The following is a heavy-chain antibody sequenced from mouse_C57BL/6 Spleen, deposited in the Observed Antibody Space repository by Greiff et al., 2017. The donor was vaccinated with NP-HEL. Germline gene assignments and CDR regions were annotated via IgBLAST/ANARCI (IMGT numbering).Heavy chain of an antibody. CDR2: IDPNSGGT. V-gene: IGHV1-72*01. Sequence: VKLQQPGAELVKPGASVKLSCKASGYTFTSYWMHWVKQRPGRGLEWIGRIDPNSGGTKYNEKFKNKATLTVDKPSSTAYMQLISLTSEDSAVYYCARTDYYGSSFYYAMDYWGQGTSVTVSS. CDR3: ARTDYYGSSFYYAMDY. CDR1: GYTFTSYW. D-gene: IGHD1-1*01. J-gene: IGHJ4*01.